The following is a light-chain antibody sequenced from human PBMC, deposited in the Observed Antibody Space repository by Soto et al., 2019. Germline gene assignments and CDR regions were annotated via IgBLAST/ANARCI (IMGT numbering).Light chain of an antibody. CDR3: QEYHGYSWT. Sequence: DIQMTQSPSTLSASVGDRASITCRASQSISNGLAWYQQKPGKAPKLLIYDASNLESGVPSRFSGSGSGTEFTLTISSLQPDDFATYYCQEYHGYSWTFVQGTKVDIK. V-gene: IGKV1-5*01. J-gene: IGKJ1*01. CDR1: QSISNG. CDR2: DAS.